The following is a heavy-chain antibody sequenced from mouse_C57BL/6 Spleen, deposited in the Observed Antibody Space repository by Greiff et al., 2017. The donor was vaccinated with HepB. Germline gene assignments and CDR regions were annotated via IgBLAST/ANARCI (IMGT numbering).Heavy chain of an antibody. Sequence: QVQLQQPGAELVRPGSSVKLSCKASGYTFTSYWMHWVKQRPIQGLEWIGNIDPSDSETHYNQKFKDKATLTVDKSSSTAYMQLSSLPSEDSAVYYCARHYGSRGYYAMDYWGQGTSVTVSS. CDR2: IDPSDSET. CDR3: ARHYGSRGYYAMDY. CDR1: GYTFTSYW. V-gene: IGHV1-52*01. J-gene: IGHJ4*01. D-gene: IGHD1-1*01.